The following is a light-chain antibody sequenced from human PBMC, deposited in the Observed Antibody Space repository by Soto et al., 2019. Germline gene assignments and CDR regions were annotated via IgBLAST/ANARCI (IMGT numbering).Light chain of an antibody. CDR2: GNS. CDR1: SSNIGAGYG. CDR3: QSYDSSLSGWV. Sequence: VLTQPPSVSGAPGQRVPISCTGSSSNIGAGYGVHWYQQLPGTAPKLLIYGNSNRPSGVPDRFSGSKSGTSASLAITGLQAEDEADYYCQSYDSSLSGWVFGGGTQLTVL. J-gene: IGLJ3*02. V-gene: IGLV1-40*01.